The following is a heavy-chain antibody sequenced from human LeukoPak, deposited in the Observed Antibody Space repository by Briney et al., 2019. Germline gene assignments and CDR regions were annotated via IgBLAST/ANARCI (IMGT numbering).Heavy chain of an antibody. J-gene: IGHJ5*02. CDR2: IYPGDSDT. V-gene: IGHV5-51*01. Sequence: GESLKISCKGSGYSFTSYWIGWVRQMPGKGLEWMGIIYPGDSDTRYSPSFQGQVTISADKSISTAYLQWSSLKASDTAMYYCARALTIVVAGSGSGAGEFDPWGQGTLVTVSS. D-gene: IGHD2-2*01. CDR3: ARALTIVVAGSGSGAGEFDP. CDR1: GYSFTSYW.